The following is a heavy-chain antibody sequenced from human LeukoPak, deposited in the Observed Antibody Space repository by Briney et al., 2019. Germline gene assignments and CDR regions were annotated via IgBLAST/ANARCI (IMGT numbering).Heavy chain of an antibody. CDR1: GGSISSGGYS. CDR3: AREYTLYRSGWFLDY. V-gene: IGHV4-39*07. Sequence: PSQTLSLTCAVSGGSISSGGYSWGWIRQPPGKGLEWIGSIDYSGSTHYNPSLKSRATISIDTSKNQFSLNLYSVTAADTAVYYCAREYTLYRSGWFLDYWGQGTLVTVSS. CDR2: IDYSGST. J-gene: IGHJ4*02. D-gene: IGHD6-19*01.